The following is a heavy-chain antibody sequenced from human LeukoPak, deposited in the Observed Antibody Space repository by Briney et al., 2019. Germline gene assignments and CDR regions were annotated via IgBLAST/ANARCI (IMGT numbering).Heavy chain of an antibody. D-gene: IGHD2-8*01. Sequence: PSQTLSLTCTVFGGSISSGDYYWSWTRQPPGKGLEWIGYIYYSGSTYYNPSLKSRVTISVDTSKNQFSLKLSSVTAADTAVYYCARSIVLMVYAGAFDIWGQGTMVTVSS. CDR3: ARSIVLMVYAGAFDI. CDR2: IYYSGST. CDR1: GGSISSGDYY. J-gene: IGHJ3*02. V-gene: IGHV4-30-4*01.